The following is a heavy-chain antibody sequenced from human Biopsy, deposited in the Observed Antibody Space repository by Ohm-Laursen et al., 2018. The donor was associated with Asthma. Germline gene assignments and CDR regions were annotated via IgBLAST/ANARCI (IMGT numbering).Heavy chain of an antibody. CDR1: GFTLSNYA. Sequence: GSLRLSCSASGFTLSNYAMSWVLQAPGKRLEWVSSITGSGGFTYYADSVKGRFTIPRDNSKNTLHLQMNSLSPEDTAVYYCARDFSRAIMIGGGREHYFDFWGQGTLVTVSA. CDR3: ARDFSRAIMIGGGREHYFDF. CDR2: ITGSGGFT. V-gene: IGHV3-23*01. J-gene: IGHJ4*02. D-gene: IGHD3-16*01.